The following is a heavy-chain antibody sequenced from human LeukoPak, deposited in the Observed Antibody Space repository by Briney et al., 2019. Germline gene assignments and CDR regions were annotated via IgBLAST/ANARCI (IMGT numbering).Heavy chain of an antibody. D-gene: IGHD4-17*01. V-gene: IGHV4-34*01. Sequence: SETLSLTCAVYGGSFSGYYWSWIRQPPGKGLEWIGEINHSGSTNYNPSLKGRVTISVDTSKNQFSLKLSSVTAADTAVYYCAMYHYGSLDYWGQGTLVTVSS. CDR1: GGSFSGYY. CDR2: INHSGST. CDR3: AMYHYGSLDY. J-gene: IGHJ4*02.